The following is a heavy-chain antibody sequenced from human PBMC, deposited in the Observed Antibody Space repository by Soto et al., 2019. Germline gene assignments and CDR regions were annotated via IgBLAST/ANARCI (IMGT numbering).Heavy chain of an antibody. Sequence: SETLSLTCTVSGGSISHYYWSWIRQSPGKGLEWIGYAYYSGSTDYNPSLKSRVTMSVGTSKNQVSLKLNSVTTADTAVYYCARDRSTYGGGGTGEVKENWFDPWGPGTLVTVSS. CDR2: AYYSGST. CDR3: ARDRSTYGGGGTGEVKENWFDP. D-gene: IGHD2-8*01. J-gene: IGHJ5*02. CDR1: GGSISHYY. V-gene: IGHV4-59*01.